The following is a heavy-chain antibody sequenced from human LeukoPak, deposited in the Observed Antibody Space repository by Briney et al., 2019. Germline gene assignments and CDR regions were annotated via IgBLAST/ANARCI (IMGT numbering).Heavy chain of an antibody. J-gene: IGHJ4*02. D-gene: IGHD1-26*01. CDR3: ARGLESGSYYTLGY. V-gene: IGHV3-74*01. CDR2: TNGDGGST. Sequence: GGSLRLSCAASGFASSSYWMHWVRQAPGKGLVCVSRTNGDGGSTTYADSVKGRFTISKDNAKNTLYLQMNSVRAEDTAVYFCARGLESGSYYTLGYWGQGTLVTVSS. CDR1: GFASSSYW.